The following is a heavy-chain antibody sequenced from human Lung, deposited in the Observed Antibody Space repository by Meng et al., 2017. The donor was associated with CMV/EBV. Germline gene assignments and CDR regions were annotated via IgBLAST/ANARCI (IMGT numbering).Heavy chain of an antibody. D-gene: IGHD2-8*01. CDR1: GYMFSVYW. CDR3: ARQGHGVPLDF. CDR2: VYPGDSGT. V-gene: IGHV5-51*01. Sequence: SCKGSGYMFSVYWIAWVRQMPGKDLEWVGIVYPGDSGTRYSPSLQGQVTISVDKSISTAYLQWSSLRASDTAIYYCARQGHGVPLDFWGQGTLVTFSS. J-gene: IGHJ4*02.